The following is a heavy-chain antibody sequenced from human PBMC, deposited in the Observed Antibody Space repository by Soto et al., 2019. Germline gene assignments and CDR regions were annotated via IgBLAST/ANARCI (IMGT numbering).Heavy chain of an antibody. CDR1: GVSLRRCS. Sequence: PGGSLRLSCAGSGVSLRRCSVNWVRQAPGKGLEWVSSISSSSNNIYYADSVKGRFTISRDNAKNSLFLQVNSLRDEDTAVYFCARDLTTATGAFDYWGQGT. D-gene: IGHD6-13*01. CDR2: ISSSSNNI. V-gene: IGHV3-21*01. J-gene: IGHJ4*02. CDR3: ARDLTTATGAFDY.